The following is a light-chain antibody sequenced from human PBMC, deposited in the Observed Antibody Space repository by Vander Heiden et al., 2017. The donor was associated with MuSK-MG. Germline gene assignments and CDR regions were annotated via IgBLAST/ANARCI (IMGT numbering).Light chain of an antibody. Sequence: QSALTQPASVSGSPGQSITISCTGTSSDVGGYNYVSWYQQHPGKAPKLMIYDVSQRPAGVSNRFSGSKSGNTASLTISGLQAEDEAYYYCTSYTSSSPSFGTGTKVTVL. J-gene: IGLJ1*01. CDR1: SSDVGGYNY. CDR2: DVS. V-gene: IGLV2-14*03. CDR3: TSYTSSSPS.